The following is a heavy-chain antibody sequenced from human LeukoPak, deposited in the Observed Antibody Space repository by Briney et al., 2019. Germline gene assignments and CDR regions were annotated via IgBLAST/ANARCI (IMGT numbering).Heavy chain of an antibody. CDR1: GGSISSYY. CDR2: IYYSGST. D-gene: IGHD5-24*01. V-gene: IGHV4-59*08. J-gene: IGHJ4*02. CDR3: ARHDRVYLGGYNDALDY. Sequence: SETLSLTCTVSGGSISSYYWSWIRQPPGKGLEWIGYIYYSGSTNYNPSLKSRVTISVDTSKNQFSLKLSSVTAADTAVYYCARHDRVYLGGYNDALDYWGQGTLVTVSS.